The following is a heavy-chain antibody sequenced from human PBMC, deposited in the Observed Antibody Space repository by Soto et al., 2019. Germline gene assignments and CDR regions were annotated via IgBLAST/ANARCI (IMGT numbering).Heavy chain of an antibody. J-gene: IGHJ4*02. CDR3: ARSSKGSGWYFDY. CDR2: INHSGGT. V-gene: IGHV4-34*01. D-gene: IGHD6-19*01. Sequence: SETLSLTCTMYGGSFSGYYWSCIRQPPGKGLEWIGEINHSGGTNYNPSLKSRVTISMDTSKNQFSLKLSSVTAADTAVYYCARSSKGSGWYFDYWGQGTLVTVSS. CDR1: GGSFSGYY.